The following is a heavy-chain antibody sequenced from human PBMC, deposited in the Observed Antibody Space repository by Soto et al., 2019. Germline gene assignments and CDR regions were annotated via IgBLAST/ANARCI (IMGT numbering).Heavy chain of an antibody. CDR2: IKSKTDGGTT. V-gene: IGHV3-15*01. D-gene: IGHD3-22*01. CDR1: GFTFSNAW. Sequence: CAASGFTFSNAWMIWVRQAPGKGLEWVGRIKSKTDGGTTDYAAPVKGRFTISRDNSKNTLYLQMNSLRAEDTAVYYCAKAPSRITMIVVVTLPDYWGQGTLVTVSS. CDR3: AKAPSRITMIVVVTLPDY. J-gene: IGHJ4*02.